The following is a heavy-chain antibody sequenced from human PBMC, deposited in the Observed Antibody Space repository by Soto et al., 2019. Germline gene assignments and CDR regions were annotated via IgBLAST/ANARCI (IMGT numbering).Heavy chain of an antibody. V-gene: IGHV3-49*04. D-gene: IGHD3-10*01. CDR1: GFTFGDYA. J-gene: IGHJ6*02. CDR2: IRSKAYGGTT. Sequence: GGSLRLSCTASGFTFGDYAMSWVRQAPGKGLEWVGFIRSKAYGGTTEYAASVKGRFTISRDDSKSIAYLQMNSLKTEDTAVYYCTRDRRVRGVKYYYYYGMDVWGQGTTVTVSS. CDR3: TRDRRVRGVKYYYYYGMDV.